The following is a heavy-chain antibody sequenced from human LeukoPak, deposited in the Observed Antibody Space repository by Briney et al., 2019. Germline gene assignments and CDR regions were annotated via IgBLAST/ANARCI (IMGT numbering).Heavy chain of an antibody. Sequence: GGSLRLSCAASGFTVSSNYMSWVRQAPGKGLEWVSVIYSGGSTYYADSVKGRFTISRDNSKNTLYLQMNSLRAEDTAVYYCARDKAVAGIWSDYWGQRTLVTVSS. CDR3: ARDKAVAGIWSDY. D-gene: IGHD6-19*01. CDR1: GFTVSSNY. CDR2: IYSGGST. V-gene: IGHV3-66*01. J-gene: IGHJ4*02.